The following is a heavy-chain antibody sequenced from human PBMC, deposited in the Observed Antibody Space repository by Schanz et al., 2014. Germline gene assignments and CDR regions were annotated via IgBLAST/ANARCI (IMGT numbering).Heavy chain of an antibody. CDR3: AKDLLYGAPMPLNHLDY. CDR1: GFTVSSDH. J-gene: IGHJ4*02. CDR2: ISGSGGST. D-gene: IGHD2-2*01. V-gene: IGHV3-23*04. Sequence: EVQLVESGGGFVQPGGSLGLSCVVSGFTVSSDHMSWVRQAPGKGLEWVSGISGSGGSTYYADSVKGRFTISRDNSKNTLYLQMNSLRAEDTAVYYCAKDLLYGAPMPLNHLDYWGQGTLVTDSS.